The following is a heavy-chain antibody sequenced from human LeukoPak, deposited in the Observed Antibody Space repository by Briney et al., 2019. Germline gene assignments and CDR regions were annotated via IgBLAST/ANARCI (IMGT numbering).Heavy chain of an antibody. CDR3: ARVPATLVWFDP. V-gene: IGHV1-18*01. J-gene: IGHJ5*02. D-gene: IGHD2/OR15-2a*01. CDR1: GGTFSSYG. CDR2: ISAYNGNT. Sequence: GASVKVSCKASGGTFSSYGISWVRQAPGQGLEWMGWISAYNGNTNYAQKLQGRVTMTTDTSTSTAYMELRSLRSDDTAVYYCARVPATLVWFDPWGQGTLVTVSS.